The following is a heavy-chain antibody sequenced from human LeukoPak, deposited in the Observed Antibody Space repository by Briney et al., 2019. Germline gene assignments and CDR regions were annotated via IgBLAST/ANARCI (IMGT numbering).Heavy chain of an antibody. V-gene: IGHV1-8*01. CDR3: ARVIGSGSYWVSDWFDP. CDR1: GYTFNSYD. J-gene: IGHJ5*02. D-gene: IGHD1-26*01. CDR2: MNPNSGHI. Sequence: ASVKVSCKASGYTFNSYDINWVRQAAGQGLEWMGWMNPNSGHIGYAQKFQGRVTMTRNTSISTAYMELSSLRSEDTAVYYCARVIGSGSYWVSDWFDPWGQGTLVTVSS.